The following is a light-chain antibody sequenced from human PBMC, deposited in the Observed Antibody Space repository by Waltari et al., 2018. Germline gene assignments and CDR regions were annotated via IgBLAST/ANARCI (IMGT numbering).Light chain of an antibody. V-gene: IGKV3-15*01. Sequence: EIVMTQSPATLSVSPGGRATLSCRASQSVGNKLAWYQQRPGQAPSLLIFSASTRATGVPDRFSGSGSGTEFTLTVSTLQAEDFATYFCQEYNNWPPGTFGRGTKVEI. J-gene: IGKJ2*01. CDR1: QSVGNK. CDR3: QEYNNWPPGT. CDR2: SAS.